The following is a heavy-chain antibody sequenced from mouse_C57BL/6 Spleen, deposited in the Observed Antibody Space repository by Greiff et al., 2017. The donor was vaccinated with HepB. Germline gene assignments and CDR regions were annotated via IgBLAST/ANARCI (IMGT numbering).Heavy chain of an antibody. J-gene: IGHJ3*01. Sequence: QVQLKESGAELVKPGASVKLSCKASGYTFTEYTIHWVKQRSGQGLEWIGWFYPGSGSIMYNEKFKDKATLTADKSSSTVYMELSRLTSEDSAVYFCARHEERDYYSNPEGFAYWGQGTLVTVSA. V-gene: IGHV1-62-2*01. CDR3: ARHEERDYYSNPEGFAY. CDR1: GYTFTEYT. D-gene: IGHD2-5*01. CDR2: FYPGSGSI.